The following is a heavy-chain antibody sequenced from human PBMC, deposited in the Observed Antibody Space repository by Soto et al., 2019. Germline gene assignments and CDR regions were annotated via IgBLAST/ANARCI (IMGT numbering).Heavy chain of an antibody. V-gene: IGHV1-18*04. CDR2: ISAYNGNT. J-gene: IGHJ5*02. D-gene: IGHD3-3*01. CDR3: ARDGLYDFWSGYPRGWFDP. Sequence: QVQLVQSGADVKKPGASVKVSCKASGYTFTSYGISWVRQAPGQGLEWMGWISAYNGNTNYAQKLQGRVTMTTDTSTSTAYMELRSLRSDDTAVYYCARDGLYDFWSGYPRGWFDPWGQGTLVTVSS. CDR1: GYTFTSYG.